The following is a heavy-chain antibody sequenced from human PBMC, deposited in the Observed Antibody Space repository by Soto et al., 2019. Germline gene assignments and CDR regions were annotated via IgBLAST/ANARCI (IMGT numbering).Heavy chain of an antibody. CDR3: AKDFEYSSSFDY. V-gene: IGHV3-23*01. CDR1: GFTFSSYA. Sequence: GWSLRLSCAASGFTFSSYAMSWVRQAPGKGLEWVSAISGSGGSTYYADSVKGRFTISRDNSKNTLYLQMNSLRAEDTAVYYCAKDFEYSSSFDYWGQGTLVTVSS. D-gene: IGHD6-6*01. J-gene: IGHJ4*02. CDR2: ISGSGGST.